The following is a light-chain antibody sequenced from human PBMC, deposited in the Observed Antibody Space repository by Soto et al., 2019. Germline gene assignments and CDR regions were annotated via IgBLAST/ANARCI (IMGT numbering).Light chain of an antibody. CDR1: RNINGNY. CDR3: QQYNNWPPIT. Sequence: EIVLTQSPGTLSLSPVERATLSFRASRNINGNYLGWYQLKRGQAPRLLIYGTSTTASGIPARFSGSGAGTEFTLTISSLQSEDSAVYYCQQYNNWPPITCGQGTRREIK. V-gene: IGKV3-15*01. J-gene: IGKJ5*01. CDR2: GTS.